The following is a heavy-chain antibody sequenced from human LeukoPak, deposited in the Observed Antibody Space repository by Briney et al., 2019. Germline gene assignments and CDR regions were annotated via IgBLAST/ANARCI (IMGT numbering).Heavy chain of an antibody. Sequence: PGGSLRLSCAASGFTYSDYYMSWIRQAPGKGLEWVSYISSSGSTIYYADSVKGRFTISRDNAKNSLYLQMNSLRAEDTAVYYCARGYSYCGGDCYSTAFDIWGQGTMVTVSS. CDR1: GFTYSDYY. CDR3: ARGYSYCGGDCYSTAFDI. J-gene: IGHJ3*02. CDR2: ISSSGSTI. V-gene: IGHV3-11*01. D-gene: IGHD2-21*02.